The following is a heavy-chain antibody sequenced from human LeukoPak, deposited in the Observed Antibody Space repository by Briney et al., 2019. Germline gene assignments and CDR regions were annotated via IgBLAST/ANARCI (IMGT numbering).Heavy chain of an antibody. D-gene: IGHD6-19*01. J-gene: IGHJ4*02. Sequence: PSETLSLTCAVYGGSFGGYYWSWIRQPPGKGLEWIGEINHSGSTNYNPSLKSRVTISVDTSKNQFSLKLSSVTAADTAVYYCARGLGSGWYNFDYWGQGTLVTVSS. CDR1: GGSFGGYY. V-gene: IGHV4-34*01. CDR2: INHSGST. CDR3: ARGLGSGWYNFDY.